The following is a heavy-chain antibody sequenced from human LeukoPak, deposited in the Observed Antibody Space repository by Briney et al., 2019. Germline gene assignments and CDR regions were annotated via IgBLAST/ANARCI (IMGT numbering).Heavy chain of an antibody. CDR2: ISYDGSNN. D-gene: IGHD5-18*01. J-gene: IGHJ4*02. CDR1: GFTFSSYA. Sequence: GGSLRLSCAASGFTFSSYAVHWVRQAPGMGLECVAVISYDGSNNYYADSVKGRFTISRDNSKNTLFLQMNSLRDEDTAVYYCARGQRGYNHGWGFDYWGQGTLVTVSS. CDR3: ARGQRGYNHGWGFDY. V-gene: IGHV3-30-3*01.